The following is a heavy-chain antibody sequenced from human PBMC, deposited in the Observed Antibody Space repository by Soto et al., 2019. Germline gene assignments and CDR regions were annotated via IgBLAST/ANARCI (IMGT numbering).Heavy chain of an antibody. V-gene: IGHV3-53*01. Sequence: DVQLVESGGGLIQPGVSLRLSCAASGFTVYTNYMSWVRQAPGKGLEWVSIIYSGGNPYYADSVKGRFTISSDNSMNTLYLQMNSLRAEDTAVYYCARDWGGDEGLYWYFDVWGRGTLVTVSS. CDR3: ARDWGGDEGLYWYFDV. J-gene: IGHJ2*01. CDR1: GFTVYTNY. CDR2: IYSGGNP. D-gene: IGHD3-10*01.